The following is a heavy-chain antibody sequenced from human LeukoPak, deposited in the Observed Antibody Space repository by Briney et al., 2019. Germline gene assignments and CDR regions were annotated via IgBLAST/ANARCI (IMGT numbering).Heavy chain of an antibody. D-gene: IGHD3-16*02. J-gene: IGHJ4*02. CDR1: GFTFSSYA. Sequence: RGSLRLSCAASGFTFSSYAMSWVRQAPGKGLEWVSAISGSGGSTYYADSVKGRFTISRDNSENTLYLQMNSLRAEDTAVYYCAKVADYVWGSYRGYFDYWGQGTLVTVSS. V-gene: IGHV3-23*01. CDR2: ISGSGGST. CDR3: AKVADYVWGSYRGYFDY.